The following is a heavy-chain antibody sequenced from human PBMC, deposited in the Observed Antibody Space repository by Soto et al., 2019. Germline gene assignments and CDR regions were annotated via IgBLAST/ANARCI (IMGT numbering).Heavy chain of an antibody. CDR3: ARDFVVAAPVIYYYIGMDV. Sequence: EVQLVESGGGLVQPGGSLRLSCAASGFTVSSNYMSWVRQPPGKGLEWVSVIYSGGSTYYEDSVKGRFTISRDNSKDTLYLQMTSLSAEDTAVYCCARDFVVAAPVIYYYIGMDVWGQGTTVTVSS. J-gene: IGHJ6*02. CDR2: IYSGGST. D-gene: IGHD2-15*01. CDR1: GFTVSSNY. V-gene: IGHV3-66*01.